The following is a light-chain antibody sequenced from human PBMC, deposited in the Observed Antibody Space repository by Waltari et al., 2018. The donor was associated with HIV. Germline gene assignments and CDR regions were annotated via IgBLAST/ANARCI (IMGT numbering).Light chain of an antibody. CDR2: WAS. J-gene: IGKJ4*01. Sequence: DIVMTQSPESLAASLGERATINCTSSRTVLYSSDTQNYLAWSLQRPGQSPRVLLFWASTRAFGVPNRFSGSGSGTDFSLTLSSLQADDVGIYYCQQYYTCPPTFGGGTKVEI. V-gene: IGKV4-1*01. CDR3: QQYYTCPPT. CDR1: RTVLYSSDTQNY.